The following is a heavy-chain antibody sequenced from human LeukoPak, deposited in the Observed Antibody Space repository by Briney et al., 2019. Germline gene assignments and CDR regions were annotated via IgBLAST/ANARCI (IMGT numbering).Heavy chain of an antibody. D-gene: IGHD4-17*01. CDR2: IYHSGST. V-gene: IGHV4-38-2*02. Sequence: TSETLSLTCTVSGYSISSGYYWGWIRQPPGKGLEWIGSIYHSGSTYYNPSLKSRVTISVDTSKNQFSLKLSSVTAADTAVYYCAAYGDYVVGDFDYWGQGTLVTVSS. CDR1: GYSISSGYY. CDR3: AAYGDYVVGDFDY. J-gene: IGHJ4*02.